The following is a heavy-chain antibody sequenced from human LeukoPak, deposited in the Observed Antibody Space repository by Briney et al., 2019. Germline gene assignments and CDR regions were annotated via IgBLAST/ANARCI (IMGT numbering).Heavy chain of an antibody. Sequence: SQTLSLTCAVSGGSISSGDYSWSWIRQPPGKGLEWIGYIYHSGSTYYNPSLKSRVTISVDRSKNQFSLKLSSVTAADTAVYYCARLGYGDFYYFDYWGQGTLVTVSS. CDR1: GGSISSGDYS. CDR3: ARLGYGDFYYFDY. CDR2: IYHSGST. J-gene: IGHJ4*02. V-gene: IGHV4-30-2*01. D-gene: IGHD4-17*01.